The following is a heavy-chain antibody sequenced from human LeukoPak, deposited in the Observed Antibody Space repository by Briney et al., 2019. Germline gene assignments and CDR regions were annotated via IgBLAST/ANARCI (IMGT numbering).Heavy chain of an antibody. CDR2: IYYSGST. D-gene: IGHD5-24*01. V-gene: IGHV4-39*07. CDR1: GGSISSSSYY. Sequence: SETLSLTCTVSGGSISSSSYYWGWIRQPPGKGLEWIGSIYYSGSTYYNPSLKSRVTISVDTSKKQFSLNLSSVTAADTAVYYCATLNKDGYNYLGYWGQGALVIVSS. J-gene: IGHJ4*02. CDR3: ATLNKDGYNYLGY.